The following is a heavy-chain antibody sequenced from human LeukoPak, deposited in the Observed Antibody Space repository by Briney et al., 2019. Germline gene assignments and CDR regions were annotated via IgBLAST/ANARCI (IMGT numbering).Heavy chain of an antibody. CDR3: ARSGSLMATMDY. V-gene: IGHV3-9*01. CDR2: ISWNSGSI. CDR1: GFTFDDYA. J-gene: IGHJ4*02. Sequence: GGSLRLSCAASGFTFDDYAMHWVRQAPGKGLEWVSGISWNSGSIGYADSVKGRFTISRDNAKNSLYLQMNSLRAEDTAVYYCARSGSLMATMDYWGQGTLVTVSS. D-gene: IGHD5-24*01.